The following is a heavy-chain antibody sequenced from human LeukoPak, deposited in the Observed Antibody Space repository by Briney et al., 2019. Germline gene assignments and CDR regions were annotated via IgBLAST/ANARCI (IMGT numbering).Heavy chain of an antibody. CDR3: ARGRERLPDAFDI. V-gene: IGHV3-48*01. Sequence: PGGSLRLSCAASGFTFSSYSMNWVRQAPGKGLEWVSYISSSSSTIYYADSVKGRFTISRDNAKNSLYLQMNSLRAEDTAVYYCARGRERLPDAFDIWGQGTMVTVSP. D-gene: IGHD1-1*01. J-gene: IGHJ3*02. CDR2: ISSSSSTI. CDR1: GFTFSSYS.